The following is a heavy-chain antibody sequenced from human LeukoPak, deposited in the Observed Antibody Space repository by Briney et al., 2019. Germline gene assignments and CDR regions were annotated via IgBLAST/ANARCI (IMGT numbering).Heavy chain of an antibody. D-gene: IGHD3-22*01. CDR1: GFTVSSNY. Sequence: GGSLRLSFAASGFTVSSNYMSWVRQAPGKRREWGSIIYSGGSTFYADSVKGRFTISRDNSKNTLYLQMNSLRAGDTAVYYCAKGSKLVVITRDHYMAVWGKGTTVTVSS. CDR3: AKGSKLVVITRDHYMAV. CDR2: IYSGGST. V-gene: IGHV3-53*05. J-gene: IGHJ6*03.